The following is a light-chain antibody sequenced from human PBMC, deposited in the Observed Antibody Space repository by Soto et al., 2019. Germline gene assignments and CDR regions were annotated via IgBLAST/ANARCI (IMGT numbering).Light chain of an antibody. V-gene: IGLV2-14*01. CDR3: SSYTGSASWV. J-gene: IGLJ3*02. Sequence: QSALTQPASVSGSPGQSITISCTGTSSDVGGYNYVSWYQQPPGKAPKLMIYEVNNRPSGASNRFSGTKSGNTASLSFSGLQAEDEADYYCSSYTGSASWVFGGGTKLTVL. CDR2: EVN. CDR1: SSDVGGYNY.